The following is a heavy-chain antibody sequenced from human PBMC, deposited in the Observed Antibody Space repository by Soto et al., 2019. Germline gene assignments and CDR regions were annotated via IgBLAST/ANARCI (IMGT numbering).Heavy chain of an antibody. CDR3: VRGREQWLVDAFDI. CDR2: INHGGS. Sequence: QVQLQQWGAGLLKSSETLSLTCAVYGGSLSGYYWSWIRQPPGKGLEWIGEINHGGSNYNPSLKSRVTISKDTSMNQFSLRLSSVTAADTAVYFCVRGREQWLVDAFDIWGQGTMVIVSS. CDR1: GGSLSGYY. D-gene: IGHD6-19*01. J-gene: IGHJ3*02. V-gene: IGHV4-34*01.